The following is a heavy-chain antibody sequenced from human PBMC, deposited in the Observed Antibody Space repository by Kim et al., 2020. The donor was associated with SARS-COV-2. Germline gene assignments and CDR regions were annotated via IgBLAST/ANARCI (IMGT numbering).Heavy chain of an antibody. J-gene: IGHJ6*02. CDR2: IYYSGST. V-gene: IGHV4-59*08. CDR1: GGSISSYY. D-gene: IGHD4-17*01. CDR3: ARQFYGDYRGGYYYYGMDV. Sequence: SETLSLTCTVSGGSISSYYWSWIRQPPGKGLEWIGYIYYSGSTNYNPSLKSRVTISVDTSKNQFSLKLSSVTAADTAVYYCARQFYGDYRGGYYYYGMDVWGRGTTVTVSS.